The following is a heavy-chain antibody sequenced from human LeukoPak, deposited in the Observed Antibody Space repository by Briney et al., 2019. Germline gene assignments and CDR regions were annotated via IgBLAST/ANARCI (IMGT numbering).Heavy chain of an antibody. CDR2: IYTSGST. D-gene: IGHD3-22*01. CDR1: GGSISSGSYY. Sequence: PSETLSLTCTVSGGSISSGSYYWSWIRQPAGKGLEWIGRIYTSGSTNYNPSLKSRVTISVDTSKNQFSLKLSSVTAADTAVYYCARLYYYDSSGYYYGAFDIWGQGTMVTVSS. V-gene: IGHV4-61*02. CDR3: ARLYYYDSSGYYYGAFDI. J-gene: IGHJ3*02.